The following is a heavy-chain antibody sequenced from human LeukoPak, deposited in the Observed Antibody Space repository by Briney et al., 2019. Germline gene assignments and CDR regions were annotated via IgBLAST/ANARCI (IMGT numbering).Heavy chain of an antibody. J-gene: IGHJ4*02. CDR2: ISPYNGNT. V-gene: IGHV1-18*01. D-gene: IGHD1-26*01. CDR3: ARGLGATTFAGFDY. Sequence: GASVKVSCKTSGYTFTVYHIHWVRQAPGQGLEWMGWISPYNGNTNYAQKVQGRVTMTTDTSTSTAHMELRTLRSDDTAVYYCARGLGATTFAGFDYWGQGTLVTVSS. CDR1: GYTFTVYH.